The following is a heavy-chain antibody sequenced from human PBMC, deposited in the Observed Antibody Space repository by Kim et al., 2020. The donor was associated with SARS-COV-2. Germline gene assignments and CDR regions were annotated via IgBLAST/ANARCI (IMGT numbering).Heavy chain of an antibody. V-gene: IGHV3-23*01. CDR1: GFSFNSFV. CDR3: AKDRAYSSSWYLPFGYYGMDV. D-gene: IGHD6-13*01. Sequence: GGSLRLSCSATGFSFNSFVMSWVRQAPGKGLEWVSGISGSGSSTYYADSVKGRFSSSRDNSKNTLSLQMNNLRAEDTAVYYCAKDRAYSSSWYLPFGYYGMDVWGQGTTVTVSS. J-gene: IGHJ6*02. CDR2: ISGSGSST.